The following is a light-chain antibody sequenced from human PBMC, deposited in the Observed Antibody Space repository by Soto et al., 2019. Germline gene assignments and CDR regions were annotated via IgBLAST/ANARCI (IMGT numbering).Light chain of an antibody. V-gene: IGKV3-15*01. J-gene: IGKJ2*01. CDR1: QSVSSN. Sequence: DTVMTQSPATPSVSPGERATLSCRASQSVSSNLAWYQQKPGQAPRLLIYGASTRATGIPARFSGSGSGTEFTLTISSLQSEDIAVYYCQQYNNWPPYTFGQGTKLEIK. CDR2: GAS. CDR3: QQYNNWPPYT.